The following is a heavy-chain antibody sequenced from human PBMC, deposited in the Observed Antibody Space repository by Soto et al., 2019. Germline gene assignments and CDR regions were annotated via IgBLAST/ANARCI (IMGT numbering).Heavy chain of an antibody. CDR3: ASLYWFGESQAPRRDY. CDR2: ISSDGSNK. V-gene: IGHV3-30-3*01. Sequence: GGSLRLSCGASAFTFSSYAMHWVRQAPGKGLEWVACISSDGSNKYYADSVKGRFTISRATSKHTLYLQMTSLRAEDTSVYYCASLYWFGESQAPRRDYWGQGTLVTFPS. CDR1: AFTFSSYA. J-gene: IGHJ4*02. D-gene: IGHD3-10*01.